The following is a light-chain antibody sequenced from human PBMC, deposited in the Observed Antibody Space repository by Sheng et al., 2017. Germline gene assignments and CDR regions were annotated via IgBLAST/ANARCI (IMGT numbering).Light chain of an antibody. CDR1: QSVSSSY. V-gene: IGKV3-15*01. CDR3: QQYNNWPLT. Sequence: EIVLTQSPGTLSLSPGERATLSCRASQSVSSSYLGWYQQKPGQAPRLLIYGASTRATAIPARFSGRGSGTEFTLTISSLQSEDFAVYYCQQYNNWPLTFGGGTKVEIK. CDR2: GAS. J-gene: IGKJ4*01.